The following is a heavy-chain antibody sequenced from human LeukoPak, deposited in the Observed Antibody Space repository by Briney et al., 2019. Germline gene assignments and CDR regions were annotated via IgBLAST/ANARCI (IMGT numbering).Heavy chain of an antibody. J-gene: IGHJ4*02. V-gene: IGHV1-46*01. CDR2: LSPSGGST. D-gene: IGHD6-6*01. Sequence: GASVKVSCKASGYTFTNYYMHWVRQAPGQGIEWMGILSPSGGSTSYAQKFQGRVTMTRDTSTSTVYMELSSLRSDDTAVYYCAREQLVGTYYFDYWGQGTLVTVSS. CDR1: GYTFTNYY. CDR3: AREQLVGTYYFDY.